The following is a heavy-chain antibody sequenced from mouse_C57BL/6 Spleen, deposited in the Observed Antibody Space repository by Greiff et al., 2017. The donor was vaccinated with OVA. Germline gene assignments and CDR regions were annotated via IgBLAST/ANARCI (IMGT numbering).Heavy chain of an antibody. D-gene: IGHD2-2*01. J-gene: IGHJ4*01. V-gene: IGHV1-39*01. CDR3: ASYGYDCDMDG. CDR1: GYSFTDYN. CDR2: INPNYGPT. Sequence: EVKLVESGPELVKPGASVKISCKASGYSFTDYNMNWVKQSNGKSLEWIGVINPNYGPTSYNQKFKGKATLTVDQSSSTAYMQLNSLTSEDSAVYYCASYGYDCDMDGWGPGTSVTVSS.